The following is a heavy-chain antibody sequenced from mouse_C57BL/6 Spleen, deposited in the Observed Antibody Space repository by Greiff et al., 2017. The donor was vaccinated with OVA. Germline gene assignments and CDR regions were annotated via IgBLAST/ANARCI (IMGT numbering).Heavy chain of an antibody. V-gene: IGHV6-3*01. CDR3: TATTVPLDY. J-gene: IGHJ2*01. Sequence: EVKLVESGGGLVQPGGSMKLSCVASGFTFSNYWMNWVRQSPEKGLEWIAQIRLKSDNYATHYAASVKGRFTISRDDSKSSVYLQMNNLRAEDTGIYYCTATTVPLDYWGQGTTVTVSS. CDR2: IRLKSDNYAT. D-gene: IGHD1-1*01. CDR1: GFTFSNYW.